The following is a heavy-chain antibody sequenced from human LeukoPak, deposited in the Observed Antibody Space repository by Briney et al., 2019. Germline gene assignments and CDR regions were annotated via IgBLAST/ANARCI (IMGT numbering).Heavy chain of an antibody. CDR1: GFTLRSYG. CDR2: IWNDGSKK. Sequence: GRSLRLSCAASGFTLRSYGMHWVRQAPGKGLEWVAVIWNDGSKKFYGDSVKGRFTISRDNSKNTLYLQMNSLRVEDTAVYYCARDSLGGDYWGQGTLVTVSS. V-gene: IGHV3-33*01. D-gene: IGHD3-16*01. J-gene: IGHJ4*02. CDR3: ARDSLGGDY.